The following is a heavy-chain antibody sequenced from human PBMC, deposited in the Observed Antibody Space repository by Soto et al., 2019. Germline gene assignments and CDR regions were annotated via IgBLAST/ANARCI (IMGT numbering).Heavy chain of an antibody. CDR3: ATERPGERADWGLDL. D-gene: IGHD7-27*01. V-gene: IGHV3-15*07. CDR1: GFTFNSAW. J-gene: IGHJ5*02. Sequence: EVQLMESGGGSVKPGGSLGLSCAASGFTFNSAWMNWVRQAPGKGLEWVGRIKSKNDGETTNYAAPVTGRFAISRDDSENTVYLQMNSLRPEDTAVYYCATERPGERADWGLDLLGEGTLVTVSS. CDR2: IKSKNDGETT.